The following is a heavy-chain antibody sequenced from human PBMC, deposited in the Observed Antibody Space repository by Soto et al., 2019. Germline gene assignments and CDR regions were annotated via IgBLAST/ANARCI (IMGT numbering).Heavy chain of an antibody. CDR1: GFTFSSYA. J-gene: IGHJ6*02. V-gene: IGHV3-30-3*01. CDR3: ASESTRMDV. CDR2: ISYDGSNK. Sequence: GGSLRLSCAASGFTFSSYAMHWVRQAPGKGLEWVAVISYDGSNKYYADSVKGRFTISRDNSKNTLYLQMNSLRAEDTAVYYCASESTRMDVWAQGTTVTVSS.